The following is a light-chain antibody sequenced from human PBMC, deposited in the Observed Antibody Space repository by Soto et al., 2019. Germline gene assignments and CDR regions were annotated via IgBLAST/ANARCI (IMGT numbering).Light chain of an antibody. CDR1: QHISAF. J-gene: IGKJ4*01. V-gene: IGKV1-33*01. CDR3: QQYYDLPLT. CDR2: DES. Sequence: DIQMTQSPSSLSASVGDRVTITCQASQHISAFVNWYQQRPGKAPRLLIYDESNLKTGAPSRFSGGGSGTHFTLTITGLQPDDFATYYYQQYYDLPLTFGGGTKVEI.